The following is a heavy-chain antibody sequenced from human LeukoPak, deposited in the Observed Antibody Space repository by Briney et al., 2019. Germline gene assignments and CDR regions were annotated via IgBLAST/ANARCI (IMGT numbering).Heavy chain of an antibody. CDR1: GGSLSGHY. Sequence: KPLETLSLTCTVSGGSLSGHYWSWIRQPPGKRLEWVGYVSYTGRTKYNHSLQSRVTISIDTSKNQFSLKLTSVTSADTAVYSCARLLDNDISGDPDTFDVWGQGTTVIVSS. J-gene: IGHJ3*01. CDR2: VSYTGRT. D-gene: IGHD3-22*01. CDR3: ARLLDNDISGDPDTFDV. V-gene: IGHV4-59*11.